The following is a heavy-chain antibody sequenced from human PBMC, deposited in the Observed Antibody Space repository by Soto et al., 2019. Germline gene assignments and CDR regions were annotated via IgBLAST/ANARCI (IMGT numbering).Heavy chain of an antibody. CDR2: IIPVFQTA. D-gene: IGHD3-22*01. Sequence: QEQLVQSGAEVKKPGSSVKVSCKASGGLFSSYPISWVRQFPGQGLEWMGGIIPVFQTAYYTQRFQGRVTITADESTTTAYMELSSLRSEDTAIYYCARGGSGYTWFNEFWGQGTLVTVSS. CDR1: GGLFSSYP. J-gene: IGHJ4*02. V-gene: IGHV1-69*01. CDR3: ARGGSGYTWFNEF.